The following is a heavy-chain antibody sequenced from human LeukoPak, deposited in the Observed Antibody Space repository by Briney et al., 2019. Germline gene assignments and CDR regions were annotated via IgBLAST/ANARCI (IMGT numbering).Heavy chain of an antibody. D-gene: IGHD4-11*01. V-gene: IGHV3-30*02. CDR1: GFTFSSYG. CDR2: IRYDGSNE. CDR3: AKDHDYSNSLSYYYMDV. Sequence: GGSLRLSCAASGFTFSSYGMHWVRRAPGKGLEWVAFIRYDGSNEYYADSVKGRFTISRDNSKNTLYLQMNSLRAEDTAVYYCAKDHDYSNSLSYYYMDVWGKGTTVTVSS. J-gene: IGHJ6*03.